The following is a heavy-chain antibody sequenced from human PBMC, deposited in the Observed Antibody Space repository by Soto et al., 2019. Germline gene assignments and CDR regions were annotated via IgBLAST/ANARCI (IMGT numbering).Heavy chain of an antibody. J-gene: IGHJ3*01. CDR3: ARLLTEVATFCEDALDL. CDR1: RYTFTSHG. D-gene: IGHD3-9*01. Sequence: QVQLVQSGGDVKTPGASVKVSCTTFRYTFTSHGIAWVRQAPGQGLEGMGWISTFNGKTDYAQKLQGRVTMTADTLTVTVHMELRSLRTDDTAVDYCARLLTEVATFCEDALDLWGQATKVTVSS. CDR2: ISTFNGKT. V-gene: IGHV1-18*01.